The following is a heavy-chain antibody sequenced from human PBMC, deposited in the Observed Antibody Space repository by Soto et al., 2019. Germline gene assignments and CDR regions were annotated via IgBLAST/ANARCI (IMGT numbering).Heavy chain of an antibody. J-gene: IGHJ6*02. V-gene: IGHV4-30-2*01. CDR2: IYHSGST. Sequence: QLQLQESASGLVKPSQTLSLTCVVSGDAISSGGYSWGWIRQPPGKGLEWIGYIYHSGSTYYNPSLKRRVTISVDRSNNQFSLERSSVSAADTAVYYCARVGGYSYDMDVLGQGTTVTV. CDR1: GDAISSGGYS. D-gene: IGHD5-18*01. CDR3: ARVGGYSYDMDV.